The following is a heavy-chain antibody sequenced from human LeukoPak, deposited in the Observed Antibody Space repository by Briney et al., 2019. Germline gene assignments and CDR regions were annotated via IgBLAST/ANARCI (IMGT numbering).Heavy chain of an antibody. J-gene: IGHJ4*02. Sequence: ASVKVSCKASGYTFTSYGISWVRQAPGQGLEWMGWISAYNGNTNYAQKHQGRVTMTTDTSTSTAYMELRSLRSDDTAVYYCARLYCSSTSCQYPFDYWGQGTLVTVSS. V-gene: IGHV1-18*01. D-gene: IGHD2-2*01. CDR3: ARLYCSSTSCQYPFDY. CDR2: ISAYNGNT. CDR1: GYTFTSYG.